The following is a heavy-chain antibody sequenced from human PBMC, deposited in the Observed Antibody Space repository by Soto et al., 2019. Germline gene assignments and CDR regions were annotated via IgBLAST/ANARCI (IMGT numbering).Heavy chain of an antibody. CDR2: ISSSGGTI. CDR1: GFTFSSYE. D-gene: IGHD2-2*01. V-gene: IGHV3-48*03. Sequence: PGGSLRLSCAGSGFTFSSYEMNWVRQAPGKGLEWVSYISSSGGTIYYADSVKGRFTISRDNAKNSLYLQMNSLRAEDTAVYYCARRFCSTSSCYLPFDYWGQGTLVTV. CDR3: ARRFCSTSSCYLPFDY. J-gene: IGHJ4*02.